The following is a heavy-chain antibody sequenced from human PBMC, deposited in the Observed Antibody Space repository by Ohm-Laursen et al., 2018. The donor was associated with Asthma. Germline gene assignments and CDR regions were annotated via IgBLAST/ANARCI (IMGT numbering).Heavy chain of an antibody. Sequence: GTLSLTCTVSAASISSYYWAWIRQPPGKGLEWIGYFFLRGNDNYNPSLKSRVTMSMGTSGDQFSLRLSSVTAADTAVYYCARVGIAARVIDYWGQGTLVTVSS. J-gene: IGHJ4*02. V-gene: IGHV4-59*01. CDR2: FFLRGND. CDR3: ARVGIAARVIDY. D-gene: IGHD6-6*01. CDR1: AASISSYY.